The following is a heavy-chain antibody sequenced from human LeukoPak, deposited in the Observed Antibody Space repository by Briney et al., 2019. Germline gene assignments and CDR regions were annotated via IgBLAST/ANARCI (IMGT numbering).Heavy chain of an antibody. CDR3: ARGRYDFWSGKNDY. CDR1: GYTFTSYD. J-gene: IGHJ4*02. V-gene: IGHV1-8*03. Sequence: ASVKVSCKASGYTFTSYDINWVRQATGQGLEWVGWMNPNSGNTGYAQKFQGRVTITRNTSISTAYMELSSLRSEDTAVYYCARGRYDFWSGKNDYWGQGTLVTVSS. D-gene: IGHD3-3*01. CDR2: MNPNSGNT.